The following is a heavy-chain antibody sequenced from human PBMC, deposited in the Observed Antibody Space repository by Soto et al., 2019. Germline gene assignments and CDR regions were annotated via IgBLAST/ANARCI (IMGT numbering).Heavy chain of an antibody. CDR1: SGPDRSHN. V-gene: IGHV4-59*08. D-gene: IGHD4-17*01. Sequence: QVQLQQSGPRLVKPSETLSLTCTVSSGPDRSHNWGWIRQPPGRGLEWIGYVYYTGDTAYNHSLRSRVSISADTSTNDISLTLGSVTAADTAVYYCVRQGIDYLHGLVDVWGQGTTVSVSS. J-gene: IGHJ6*02. CDR3: VRQGIDYLHGLVDV. CDR2: VYYTGDT.